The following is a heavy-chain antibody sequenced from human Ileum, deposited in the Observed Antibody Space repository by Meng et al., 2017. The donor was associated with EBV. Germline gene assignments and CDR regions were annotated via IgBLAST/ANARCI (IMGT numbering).Heavy chain of an antibody. D-gene: IGHD2-2*01. CDR3: AREIVVVPAALNWFDP. CDR1: GYTFTNHD. V-gene: IGHV1-69*10. Sequence: QVQLVQSGAEVKKXXASVKVSXTGSGYTFTNHDINWVRQAPGQGLEWMGGIIPILGIANYAQKFQGRVTITADKSTSTAYMELSSLRSEDTAVYYCAREIVVVPAALNWFDPWGQGTLVTVSS. J-gene: IGHJ5*02. CDR2: IIPILGIA.